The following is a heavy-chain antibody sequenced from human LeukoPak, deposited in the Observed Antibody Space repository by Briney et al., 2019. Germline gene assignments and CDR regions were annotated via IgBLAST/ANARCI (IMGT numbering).Heavy chain of an antibody. CDR1: GYTFTSYG. CDR3: ARDLTY. J-gene: IGHJ4*02. V-gene: IGHV1-18*01. CDR2: ISAYNGNT. Sequence: ASVKVSCKDSGYTFTSYGIIWVRQAPGQGLEWMGWISAYNGNTDDSQNLQGRDTMTTDTSTNTAYMELRSLRSDDTAVYYCARDLTYWGQGTLVTVSS.